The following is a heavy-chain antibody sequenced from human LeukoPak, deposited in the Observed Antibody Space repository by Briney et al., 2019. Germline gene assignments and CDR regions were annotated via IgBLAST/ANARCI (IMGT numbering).Heavy chain of an antibody. Sequence: ASVKVSCKASGYTFTSYDFNWLRQATGQGPEWMGWMNPNSGATGYAQKFQGRVTMTRSASINTAYMELTDLRSEDTAVYYCARGVGVRYAFDIWGQGTMVTVSS. D-gene: IGHD3-10*01. CDR1: GYTFTSYD. CDR3: ARGVGVRYAFDI. V-gene: IGHV1-8*01. CDR2: MNPNSGAT. J-gene: IGHJ3*02.